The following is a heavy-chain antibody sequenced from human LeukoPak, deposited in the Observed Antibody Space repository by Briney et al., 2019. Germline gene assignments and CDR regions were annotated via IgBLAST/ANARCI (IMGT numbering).Heavy chain of an antibody. CDR2: IYYSGST. D-gene: IGHD5-18*01. V-gene: IGHV4-59*12. CDR3: ARDTAMAFDY. J-gene: IGHJ4*02. CDR1: GGSISSYY. Sequence: SETLSLTCTVSGGSISSYYWSWIRQPPGKGLEWIGYIYYSGSTNYNPSLKSRVTISVDTSKNQFSLKLSSVTAADTAVYYCARDTAMAFDYWGQGTLVTVSS.